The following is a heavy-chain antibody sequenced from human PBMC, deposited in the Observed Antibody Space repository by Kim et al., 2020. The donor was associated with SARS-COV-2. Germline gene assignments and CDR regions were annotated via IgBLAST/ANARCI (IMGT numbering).Heavy chain of an antibody. CDR2: IYYSGGT. CDR3: AREYDVVRGEGEYWF. V-gene: IGHV4-59*02. Sequence: SETLSLTCTVSGGSVTYFYWSWLRQPPGKALEWIGYIYYSGGTNYSPSLKSRLTISVDTSKNQFSLRLTSVTAADTAVYYCAREYDVVRGEGEYWF. D-gene: IGHD3-10*01. CDR1: GGSVTYFY. J-gene: IGHJ5*01.